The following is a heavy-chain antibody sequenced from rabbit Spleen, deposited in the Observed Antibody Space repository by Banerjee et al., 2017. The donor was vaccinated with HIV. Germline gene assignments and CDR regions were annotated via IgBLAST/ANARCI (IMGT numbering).Heavy chain of an antibody. D-gene: IGHD6-1*01. Sequence: QEQLVESGGGLVQPGASLTLTCIASGVSFSGNSYMCWVRQAPGKGLEWIACIEGGSSSFTYFASWAKGRFTISKTSSTTVTLQMTSLTAADTATYFCARSRSAYIYDYFNLWGQGTLVTVS. V-gene: IGHV1S45*01. J-gene: IGHJ4*01. CDR2: IEGGSSSFT. CDR3: ARSRSAYIYDYFNL. CDR1: GVSFSGNSY.